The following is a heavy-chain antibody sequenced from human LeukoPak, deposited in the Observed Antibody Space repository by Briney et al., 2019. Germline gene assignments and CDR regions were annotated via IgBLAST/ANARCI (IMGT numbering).Heavy chain of an antibody. CDR2: IWYDGSNK. Sequence: GGPLRLSCAASGFTFSSYGMHWVRQAPGKGLEWVAVIWYDGSNKYYADSVKGRFTISRDNSKNTLYLQMNSLRAEDTAVYYCARGGSGFYYYYGMDVWGQGTTVTVSS. J-gene: IGHJ6*02. CDR1: GFTFSSYG. CDR3: ARGGSGFYYYYGMDV. D-gene: IGHD6-19*01. V-gene: IGHV3-33*01.